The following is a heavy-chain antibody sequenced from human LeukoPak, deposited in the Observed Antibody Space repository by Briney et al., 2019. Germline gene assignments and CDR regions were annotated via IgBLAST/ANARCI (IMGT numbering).Heavy chain of an antibody. J-gene: IGHJ4*02. CDR2: ISAYNGNT. CDR1: GYTFTSYG. V-gene: IGHV1-18*01. D-gene: IGHD3-10*01. Sequence: ASVKVSCKASGYTFTSYGISWVRQAPGQGLEWMGWISAYNGNTNYVQKLQGRVTMTTDTSTSTAYMELRSLRSDDTAVYYCARDPGTMVRGVIPLPLWGQGTLVTVSS. CDR3: ARDPGTMVRGVIPLPL.